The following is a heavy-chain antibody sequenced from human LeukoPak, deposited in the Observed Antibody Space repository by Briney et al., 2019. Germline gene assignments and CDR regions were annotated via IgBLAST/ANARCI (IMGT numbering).Heavy chain of an antibody. D-gene: IGHD6-13*01. CDR1: GFTFSSYA. J-gene: IGHJ6*02. CDR3: ARDPTDTIAAAGLRYYYYGMDV. Sequence: PGRSLRLSCAASGFTFSSYAMHWVRQAPGKGLEWIGEINHSGSTNYNPSLKSRVTISVDTSKNQFSLKLSSVTAADTAVYYCARDPTDTIAAAGLRYYYYGMDVWGQGTTVTVSS. V-gene: IGHV4-34*01. CDR2: INHSGST.